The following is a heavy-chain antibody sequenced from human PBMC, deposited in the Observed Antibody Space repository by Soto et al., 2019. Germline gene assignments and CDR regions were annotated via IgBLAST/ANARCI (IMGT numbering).Heavy chain of an antibody. J-gene: IGHJ4*02. CDR1: GLTFSSYS. D-gene: IGHD3-10*01. Sequence: EVQLVESGGGLVKPGGSLRLSCAASGLTFSSYSLDWVRQAPGKWLEWVSSISTSGAYIYYADSVKGRFTISRANAKNSLFLQMDSLSVADTAVYYCASEGGLGFGELLVGGQGALVTVSS. CDR3: ASEGGLGFGELLV. V-gene: IGHV3-21*02. CDR2: ISTSGAYI.